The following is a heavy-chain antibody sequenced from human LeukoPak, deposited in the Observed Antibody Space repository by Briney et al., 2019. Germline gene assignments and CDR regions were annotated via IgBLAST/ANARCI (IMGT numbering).Heavy chain of an antibody. J-gene: IGHJ3*02. V-gene: IGHV3-33*06. Sequence: PGRSLRLSCAASGFTFSSYGMHWVRQAPGKGLEWVAVIWYDESNKYYADSVKGRFTISRDNSKNTLYLQMNSLRAEDTAVYYCAKDGLNYYDSSGYYYAFDIWGQGTMVTVSS. D-gene: IGHD3-22*01. CDR1: GFTFSSYG. CDR2: IWYDESNK. CDR3: AKDGLNYYDSSGYYYAFDI.